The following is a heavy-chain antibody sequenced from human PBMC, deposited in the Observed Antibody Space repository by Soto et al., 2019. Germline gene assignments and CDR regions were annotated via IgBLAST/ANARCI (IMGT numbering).Heavy chain of an antibody. J-gene: IGHJ4*02. V-gene: IGHV3-30*18. Sequence: QVQLVESGGGVVQPGRSLRLSRAASGFTFDHFGMHWVRQAPGKGLEWVALISYDGRRKNYADSMKGRLTISRDNSNNTLYLDLNGLRTEDTAVYYCVKYFSGYTFAPFHYWGQGILVSVSA. CDR1: GFTFDHFG. D-gene: IGHD5-18*01. CDR2: ISYDGRRK. CDR3: VKYFSGYTFAPFHY.